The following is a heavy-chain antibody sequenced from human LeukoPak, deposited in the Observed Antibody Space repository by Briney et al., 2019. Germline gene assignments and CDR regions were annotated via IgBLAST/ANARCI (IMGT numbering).Heavy chain of an antibody. Sequence: GGSLRLSCAASGFTFSIYGMNWVRQAPGKGLEWVSGISPGGEITYYADSVKGRFTISRDNSKNTVSLQMHSLRAEDTATYYCAKDNGWLHYCHWGQGTLVTVSS. V-gene: IGHV3-23*01. CDR1: GFTFSIYG. CDR2: ISPGGEIT. J-gene: IGHJ4*02. D-gene: IGHD5-24*01. CDR3: AKDNGWLHYCH.